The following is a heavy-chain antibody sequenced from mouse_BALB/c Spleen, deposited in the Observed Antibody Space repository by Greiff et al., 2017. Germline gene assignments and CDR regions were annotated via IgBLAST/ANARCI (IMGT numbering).Heavy chain of an antibody. Sequence: EVQRVESGAGLVQPGGSLRLSCATSGFTFTDYYMSWVRQPPGKGLEWLGFIRNKANGYTTEYSASVKGRFTITKDNTQSVLYLQMNTLRADDSATYCCTRSYNNRFGYWGQGTTRTVSS. CDR1: GFTFTDYY. CDR3: TRSYNNRFGY. V-gene: IGHV7-3*02. CDR2: IRNKANGYTT. D-gene: IGHD1-3*01. J-gene: IGHJ2*01.